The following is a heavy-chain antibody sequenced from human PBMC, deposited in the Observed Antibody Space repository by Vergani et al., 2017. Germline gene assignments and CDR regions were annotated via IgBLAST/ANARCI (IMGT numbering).Heavy chain of an antibody. V-gene: IGHV1-2*02. CDR2: INPNSGGT. CDR3: ARGHLTRVRGHYYMDL. CDR1: GYTFTGYY. Sequence: QVQLVQSGAEVKQPGASVKVSCKASGYTFTGYYMHWVRQAPGQGLEWMGWINPNSGGTNYAQKFQGRVTMTRDTSISTAYMELSRLRSDDTAVYYCARGHLTRVRGHYYMDLWGKGTMVTVSS. D-gene: IGHD3-10*01. J-gene: IGHJ6*03.